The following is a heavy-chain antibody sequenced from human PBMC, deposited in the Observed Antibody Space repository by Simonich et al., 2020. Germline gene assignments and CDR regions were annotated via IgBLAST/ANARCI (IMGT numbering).Heavy chain of an antibody. CDR3: ATYYFDY. J-gene: IGHJ4*02. CDR1: GFTFSSYA. Sequence: EVQLLESGGGLVQPGGSLRLSCAASGFTFSSYAMSWVRQAPGRGLGWVSAISGRGGSTYYADSVKGRFTISRDKSKNTLYLQMNSLRAEDTAVYYCATYYFDYWGQGTLVTVSS. CDR2: ISGRGGST. V-gene: IGHV3-23*01.